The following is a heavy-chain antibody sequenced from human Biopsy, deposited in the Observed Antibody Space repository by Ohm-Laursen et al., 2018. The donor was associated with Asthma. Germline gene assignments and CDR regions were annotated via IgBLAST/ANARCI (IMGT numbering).Heavy chain of an antibody. J-gene: IGHJ4*02. CDR1: GYSLNDLS. Sequence: ASVKVSCKISGYSLNDLSMHWVRQAPGQGLEWMGGHDLEEGGTVNARRFQGRVTMTEDTSTDTAYMELSSLSSDDTAVYYCASDFPKDYVRYNFQFWGQGTLVTVSS. CDR2: HDLEEGGT. CDR3: ASDFPKDYVRYNFQF. D-gene: IGHD4-17*01. V-gene: IGHV1-24*01.